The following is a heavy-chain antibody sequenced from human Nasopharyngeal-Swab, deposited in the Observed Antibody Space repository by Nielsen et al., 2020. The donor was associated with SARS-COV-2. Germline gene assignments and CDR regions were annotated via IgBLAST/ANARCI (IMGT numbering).Heavy chain of an antibody. CDR2: ISGSGGST. CDR3: ANLPFPGYSISWYQNLGSAGMDV. V-gene: IGHV3-23*01. D-gene: IGHD6-13*01. J-gene: IGHJ6*02. CDR1: GFTFSSYA. Sequence: GGSLRLSCAASGFTFSSYAMSWVRQAPGKGLEWVSAISGSGGSTYYADSVKARLTISRDNSKNTLYLQMNSLRAEDTAVYYCANLPFPGYSISWYQNLGSAGMDVWGQGTTVTVSS.